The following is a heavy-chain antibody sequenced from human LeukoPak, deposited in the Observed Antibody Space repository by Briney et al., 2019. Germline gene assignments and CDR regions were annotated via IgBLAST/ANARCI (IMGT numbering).Heavy chain of an antibody. Sequence: SETLSLTCAVYGGSFSGYYWGWIRQPPGKGLEWIGSIYYSGNTYYNASLKSQVSISIDTSKNQFSLRLTSVTAADTAVYYCARQTGSGLFILPGGQGTLVTVSS. CDR2: IYYSGNT. CDR1: GGSFSGYY. CDR3: ARQTGSGLFILP. V-gene: IGHV4-39*01. D-gene: IGHD3/OR15-3a*01. J-gene: IGHJ4*02.